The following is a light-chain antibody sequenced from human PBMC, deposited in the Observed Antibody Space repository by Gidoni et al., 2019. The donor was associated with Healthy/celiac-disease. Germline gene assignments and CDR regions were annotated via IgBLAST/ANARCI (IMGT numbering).Light chain of an antibody. CDR1: KLGDKY. J-gene: IGLJ1*01. CDR3: QAWDSSTGGV. Sequence: SYELTQPPSVSVSPGQTASITCSGDKLGDKYACWYQQKPGQSPVFVIYQDSKRPSGIPERFSGSNSGNTATLTISGTQAMDEADYYCQAWDSSTGGVFGTGTKVTVL. V-gene: IGLV3-1*01. CDR2: QDS.